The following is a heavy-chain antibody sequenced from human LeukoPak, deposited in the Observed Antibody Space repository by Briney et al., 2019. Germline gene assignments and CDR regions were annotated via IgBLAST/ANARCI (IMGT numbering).Heavy chain of an antibody. Sequence: ASVTVSCKASGYTFTGYYMHWVRQAPGQGLEWMGWINPNSGGTNYAQKFQGRVTMTRDTSISTAYMELSRLRSDDTAVYYCARTRDSSGYYYDYWGQGTLVTVSS. D-gene: IGHD3-22*01. V-gene: IGHV1-2*02. CDR2: INPNSGGT. J-gene: IGHJ4*02. CDR3: ARTRDSSGYYYDY. CDR1: GYTFTGYY.